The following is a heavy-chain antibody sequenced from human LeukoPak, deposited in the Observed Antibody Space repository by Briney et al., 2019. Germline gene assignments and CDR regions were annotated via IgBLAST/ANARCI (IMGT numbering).Heavy chain of an antibody. D-gene: IGHD3-22*01. J-gene: IGHJ3*02. CDR3: ASSGYYDSSGYYPHDAFDI. V-gene: IGHV1-46*01. CDR2: INPSGGST. CDR1: GYTFTSYY. Sequence: ASVKVSCKASGYTFTSYYMHWVRQAPGQGLEWMGIINPSGGSTSYAQKFQGRVTMTRDTSTSTVYMELSSLRSADTAVYYCASSGYYDSSGYYPHDAFDIWGQGTMVTVSS.